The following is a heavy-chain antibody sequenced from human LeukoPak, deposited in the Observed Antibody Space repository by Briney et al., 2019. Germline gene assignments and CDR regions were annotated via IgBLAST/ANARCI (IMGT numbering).Heavy chain of an antibody. CDR1: GGSISSYY. D-gene: IGHD3-16*02. Sequence: SETLSLTCTVSGGSISSYYWSWIRQPAGKGLEWIGRVYTSGSTNYNPSLKSRVTMSVDTSKNQFSLKLSSVTAADTAVYYCARALEQVYYYYMDVWGKGTTVTVSS. CDR3: ARALEQVYYYYMDV. J-gene: IGHJ6*03. CDR2: VYTSGST. V-gene: IGHV4-4*07.